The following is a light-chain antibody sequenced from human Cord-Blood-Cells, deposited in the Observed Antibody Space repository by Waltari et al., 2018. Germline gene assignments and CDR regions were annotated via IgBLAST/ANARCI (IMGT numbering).Light chain of an antibody. CDR2: QDS. CDR1: KLGDTY. J-gene: IGLJ2*01. V-gene: IGLV3-1*01. Sequence: SYELTQPPSVSVSPGQPASITCSGEKLGDTYACWYQQKPGQSPVQVIYQDSKRPSGIPERFSGSNSGNTATLTISGTQAMDEADYYCQAWDSSTVVFGGGTKLTVL. CDR3: QAWDSSTVV.